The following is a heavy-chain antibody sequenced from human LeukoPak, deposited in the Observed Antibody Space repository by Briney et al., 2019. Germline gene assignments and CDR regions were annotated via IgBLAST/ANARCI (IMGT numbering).Heavy chain of an antibody. J-gene: IGHJ1*01. V-gene: IGHV1-8*02. CDR2: INPNSGNS. Sequence: ASVKVSCKASGYTFTNYAMNWVRQAPGQGLEWMGWINPNSGNSGFAQKFQGRVTMTRNTSIATAYMEVTNLRFDDTAVYYCVDPDRWGQGTLVTVSS. CDR3: VDPDR. D-gene: IGHD3-22*01. CDR1: GYTFTNYA.